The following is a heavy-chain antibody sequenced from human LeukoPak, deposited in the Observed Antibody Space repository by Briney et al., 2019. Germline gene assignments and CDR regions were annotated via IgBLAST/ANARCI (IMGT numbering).Heavy chain of an antibody. CDR1: GFTLSSYG. Sequence: GRSLRLSCAASGFTLSSYGMHWVRQAPGKGLEWVAVISYDGSNKYYADSVKGRFTISRDNSKNTLYLQMNSLRAEDTAVYYCAKDRGYYDFWSGYYGHYYGMDVWGQGTTVTVSS. J-gene: IGHJ6*02. D-gene: IGHD3-3*01. V-gene: IGHV3-30*18. CDR2: ISYDGSNK. CDR3: AKDRGYYDFWSGYYGHYYGMDV.